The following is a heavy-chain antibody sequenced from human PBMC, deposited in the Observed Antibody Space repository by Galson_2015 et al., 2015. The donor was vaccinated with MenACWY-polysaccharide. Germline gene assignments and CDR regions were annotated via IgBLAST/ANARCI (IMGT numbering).Heavy chain of an antibody. V-gene: IGHV3-74*01. CDR1: GFTSSDYW. CDR3: LVVPGGNYRAMDV. J-gene: IGHJ6*02. D-gene: IGHD2-2*01. Sequence: SLRLSCAAPGFTSSDYWMHWVRQAPGKGLVWVSRINSDGSGTSYADSVKGRFTISRDNAKNTLYLQMNSLRAEDTAVYYSLVVPGGNYRAMDVWGQGTTVTVSS. CDR2: INSDGSGT.